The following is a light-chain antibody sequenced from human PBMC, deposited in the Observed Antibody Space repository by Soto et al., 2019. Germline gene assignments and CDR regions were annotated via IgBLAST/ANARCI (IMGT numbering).Light chain of an antibody. V-gene: IGLV2-8*01. CDR3: SSYGGSNNVL. CDR1: SSDVGGYNY. CDR2: EVS. Sequence: QSALTQPPSASGSPGQSVTISCTGTSSDVGGYNYVSWYQQYPGKAPTLMIYEVSKRPSGVPDRFSGSKSGNTASLTVSGLQAGDEADYYCSSYGGSNNVLFGGGTKVTVL. J-gene: IGLJ2*01.